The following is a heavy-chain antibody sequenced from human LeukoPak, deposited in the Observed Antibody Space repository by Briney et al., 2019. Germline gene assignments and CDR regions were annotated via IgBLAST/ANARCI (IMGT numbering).Heavy chain of an antibody. CDR3: ARDRAVPHYYYGMDV. D-gene: IGHD6-19*01. CDR1: GASIGLYY. J-gene: IGHJ6*02. CDR2: IYTSGTS. V-gene: IGHV4-4*07. Sequence: SETLSLTCTGSGASIGLYYWSWIRQPAGKGLEWIGRIYTSGTSNYSPSLKSRVTMSLDLSKNQLSLKLNSVTAADTAVYYCARDRAVPHYYYGMDVWGQGTTVTVSS.